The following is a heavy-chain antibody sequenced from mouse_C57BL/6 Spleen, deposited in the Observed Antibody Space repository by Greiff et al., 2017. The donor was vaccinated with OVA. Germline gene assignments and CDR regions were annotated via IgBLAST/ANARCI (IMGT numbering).Heavy chain of an antibody. CDR3: ARDRHDYDFDY. D-gene: IGHD2-4*01. J-gene: IGHJ2*01. Sequence: EVKLEESGPGLVKPSQSLSLTCSVTGYSITSGYYWNWIRQFPGNKLEWMGYISYDGSNNYNPSLKNRISITRDTSKNQFFLKLNSVTTEDTATYYCARDRHDYDFDYWGQGTTLTVSS. V-gene: IGHV3-6*01. CDR2: ISYDGSN. CDR1: GYSITSGYY.